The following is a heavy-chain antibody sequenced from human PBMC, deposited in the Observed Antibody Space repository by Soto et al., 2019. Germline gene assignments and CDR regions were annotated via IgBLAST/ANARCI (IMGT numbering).Heavy chain of an antibody. Sequence: EVQLVESGGCLVKPGGSLRLSCAASGFTFSSYSMNWVRQAPGKGLEWVSSISSSSSYIYYADSVKGRFTISRDNAKNSLYLQMNSLRAEDTAVYYCARDWRHCSSTSCYYYYGMDVWGQGTTVTVSS. CDR1: GFTFSSYS. D-gene: IGHD2-2*01. V-gene: IGHV3-21*01. CDR2: ISSSSSYI. J-gene: IGHJ6*02. CDR3: ARDWRHCSSTSCYYYYGMDV.